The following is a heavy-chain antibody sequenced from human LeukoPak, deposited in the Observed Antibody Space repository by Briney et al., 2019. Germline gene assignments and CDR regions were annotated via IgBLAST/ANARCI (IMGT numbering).Heavy chain of an antibody. CDR1: GYTFTTYG. Sequence: ASVKVSCKASGYTFTTYGISWVRQGPGHGLEWMGWISAYNGNTKNAQKFQGRVTMTTDTSTSTAYMELRSLRSDDTAVYYCARDPPGQLVSAFDIWGQGTMVTVSS. J-gene: IGHJ3*02. CDR3: ARDPPGQLVSAFDI. CDR2: ISAYNGNT. D-gene: IGHD6-6*01. V-gene: IGHV1-18*01.